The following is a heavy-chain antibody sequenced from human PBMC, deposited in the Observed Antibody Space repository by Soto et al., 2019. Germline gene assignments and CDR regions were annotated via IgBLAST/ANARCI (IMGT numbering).Heavy chain of an antibody. CDR1: GYTFTSYY. CDR2: INPSGGST. D-gene: IGHD6-13*01. Sequence: ASVKVSCKASGYTFTSYYMHWVRQAPGQGLEWMGIINPSGGSTSYAQKFQGRLTITADASTSTAYMELSSLRSEDTAMYYCARDSIAAAGTDYWGQGTLVTVSS. V-gene: IGHV1-46*01. CDR3: ARDSIAAAGTDY. J-gene: IGHJ4*02.